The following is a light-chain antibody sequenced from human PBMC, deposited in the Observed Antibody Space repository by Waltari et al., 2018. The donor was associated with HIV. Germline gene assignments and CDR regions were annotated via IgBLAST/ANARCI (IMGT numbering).Light chain of an antibody. CDR1: SSDVGGYDS. V-gene: IGLV2-11*01. CDR2: EVI. J-gene: IGLJ3*02. Sequence: QSALTQPRSVSGSPGQSVTISCTGTSSDVGGYDSVSWYLQHPGKVPKLIIYEVIKRPPGVPDRFSGSKSGNPASLTISGLQTEDEADYFCCSYAGTYTYVLFGGGTKLTVL. CDR3: CSYAGTYTYVL.